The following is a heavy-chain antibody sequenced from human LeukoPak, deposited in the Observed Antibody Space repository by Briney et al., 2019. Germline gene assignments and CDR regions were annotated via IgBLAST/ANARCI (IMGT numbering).Heavy chain of an antibody. J-gene: IGHJ4*02. CDR1: GFTFSSYE. V-gene: IGHV3-48*03. CDR2: ISSSGSTI. Sequence: PGGSLRLSCAASGFTFSSYEMNWVRQAPGKGLEWVSYISSSGSTIYYADSVKGRFTISRDNAKNSLYLQMNSLRAEDTAVYYCARQSSGRYSGPVDYWGLGTLVTVSS. CDR3: ARQSSGRYSGPVDY. D-gene: IGHD1-26*01.